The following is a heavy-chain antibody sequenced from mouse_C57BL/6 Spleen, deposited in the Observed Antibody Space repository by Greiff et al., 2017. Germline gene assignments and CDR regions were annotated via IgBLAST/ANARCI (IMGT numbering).Heavy chain of an antibody. V-gene: IGHV3-6*01. CDR1: GYSITSGYY. D-gene: IGHD2-4*01. J-gene: IGHJ3*01. Sequence: ESGPGLVKPSQSLSLTCSVTGYSITSGYYWNWIRQFPGNKLEWMGYISYDGSNNYNPSLKNRISITRDTSKNQFFLKLNSVTTEDTATYYCAIYDYGEAWFAYWGQGTLVTVSA. CDR2: ISYDGSN. CDR3: AIYDYGEAWFAY.